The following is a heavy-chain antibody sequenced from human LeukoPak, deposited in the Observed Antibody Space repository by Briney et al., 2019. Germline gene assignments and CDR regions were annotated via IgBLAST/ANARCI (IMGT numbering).Heavy chain of an antibody. J-gene: IGHJ4*02. Sequence: PSQTLSLTCTVSGGSLSSGSYYWSWIRQPPGKGLEWIGYIYYSGSTNYNPSLKSRVTISVDTSKNQFSLKLSSVTAADTAVYYCARDLGERDFDYWGQGTLVTVSS. V-gene: IGHV4-61*01. CDR2: IYYSGST. CDR3: ARDLGERDFDY. D-gene: IGHD6-25*01. CDR1: GGSLSSGSYY.